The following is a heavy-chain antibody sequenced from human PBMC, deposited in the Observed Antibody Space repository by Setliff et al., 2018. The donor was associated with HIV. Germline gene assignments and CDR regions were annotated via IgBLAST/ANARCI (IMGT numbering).Heavy chain of an antibody. V-gene: IGHV4-38-2*02. CDR3: ARDMGGSDY. D-gene: IGHD3-16*01. J-gene: IGHJ4*02. Sequence: SETLSLTGAVSGYSISSGYYWGWIRQPPGKGLEGIGNIYQSGSTYYNPPLKSRVNISVDTSKNQFSLKLRYVTAADTAVYYCARDMGGSDYWGQGTLVTVSS. CDR1: GYSISSGYY. CDR2: IYQSGST.